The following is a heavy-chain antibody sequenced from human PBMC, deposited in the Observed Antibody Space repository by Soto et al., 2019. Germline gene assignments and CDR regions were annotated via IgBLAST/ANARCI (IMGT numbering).Heavy chain of an antibody. CDR1: GFTVSSNY. CDR2: IYSGGST. V-gene: IGHV3-66*01. CDR3: ADSSSTGYYTGSNFDY. Sequence: GGSLRLSCAASGFTVSSNYMSWVRQAPGKGLEWVSVIYSGGSTYYADSVKGRFTISRDNSKNTLYLQMNSLRAEDTAVYYCADSSSTGYYTGSNFDYWGQGTLVTVSS. J-gene: IGHJ4*02. D-gene: IGHD3-9*01.